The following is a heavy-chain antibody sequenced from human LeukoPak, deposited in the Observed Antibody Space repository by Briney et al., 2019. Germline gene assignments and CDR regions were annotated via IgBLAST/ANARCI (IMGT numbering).Heavy chain of an antibody. J-gene: IGHJ6*03. D-gene: IGHD4/OR15-4a*01. CDR2: IYYSGST. Sequence: SETLSLTCTVSGGSISSYYWSWIRQPPGKGVEWIGYIYYSGSTNYNPSLKSRVTISVDTSKNQFSLKLSSVTAADTAVYYCARANYGSDSYYYYYYMDVWGKGTTVTISS. CDR1: GGSISSYY. CDR3: ARANYGSDSYYYYYYMDV. V-gene: IGHV4-59*01.